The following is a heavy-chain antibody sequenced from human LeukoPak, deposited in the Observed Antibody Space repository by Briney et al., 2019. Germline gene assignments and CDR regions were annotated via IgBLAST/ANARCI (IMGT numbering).Heavy chain of an antibody. J-gene: IGHJ5*02. CDR3: ARTTGALPFDL. CDR2: IKQDGSEK. V-gene: IGHV3-7*01. CDR1: GLTFRSYW. Sequence: GGSLRLSCVASGLTFRSYWMSWVRQAPGKGLEWVANIKQDGSEKYYVDSVKGRFTISRDNAENSVYLEMNSLRAEDTAVYHCARTTGALPFDLWGQGTLVTVSP. D-gene: IGHD1-1*01.